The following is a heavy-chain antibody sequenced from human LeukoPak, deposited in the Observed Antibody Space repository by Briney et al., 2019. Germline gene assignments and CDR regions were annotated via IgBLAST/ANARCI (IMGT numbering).Heavy chain of an antibody. D-gene: IGHD3-16*01. V-gene: IGHV3-66*01. CDR2: IYSGGST. CDR1: GFTVSSNY. CDR3: ARDRGRRRMITFGDAFDI. J-gene: IGHJ3*02. Sequence: AGGSLRLSCAASGFTVSSNYMSWVRQAPGKGLEWVSVIYSGGSTYYADSVKGRFTISRDNSKNTPYLQMNSLRAEDTAVYYCARDRGRRRMITFGDAFDIWGQGTMVTVSS.